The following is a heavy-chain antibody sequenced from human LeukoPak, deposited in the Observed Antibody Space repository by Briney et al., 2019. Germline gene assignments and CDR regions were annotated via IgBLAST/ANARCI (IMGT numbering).Heavy chain of an antibody. CDR1: GFTFSNYA. V-gene: IGHV3-23*01. CDR3: AKEEVLQWFGELFRWFDP. D-gene: IGHD3-10*01. Sequence: PGGSLRLSCAASGFTFSNYAMSWVRQAPGKGLEWVSAISGSGGGTYYADSVKGRFTISRDNSKNTLYLQMNSLRAEDTAVYYCAKEEVLQWFGELFRWFDPWGQGTLVTVSS. CDR2: ISGSGGGT. J-gene: IGHJ5*02.